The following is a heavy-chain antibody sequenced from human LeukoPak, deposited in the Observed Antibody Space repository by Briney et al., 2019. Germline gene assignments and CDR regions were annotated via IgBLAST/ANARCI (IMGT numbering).Heavy chain of an antibody. D-gene: IGHD2-21*01. CDR2: INRSGST. Sequence: TPSETLSLTCGVNGGSLGGYYWSWVRQTPGKGLVWIGEINRSGSTNYNPSLERRVTISIDTSKKEVSLKLTSVTAADTAVYYCARIRCGHSGSLCYNHWGLGTLVTVSS. V-gene: IGHV4-34*01. CDR1: GGSLGGYY. CDR3: ARIRCGHSGSLCYNH. J-gene: IGHJ4*02.